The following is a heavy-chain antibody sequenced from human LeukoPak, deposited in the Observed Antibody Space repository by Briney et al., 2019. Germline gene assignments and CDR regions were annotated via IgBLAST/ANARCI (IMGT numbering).Heavy chain of an antibody. Sequence: ASVKVSCKASGYTFTNYGISWVRQAPGQGLEWMGWISAYNGNTNYALKIQGRVTMTTDTSTSTAYMELRSLRSDDTAVYYCARVYNYYDSSGYYYYYYMDVWGKGTTVTVSS. D-gene: IGHD3-22*01. CDR1: GYTFTNYG. J-gene: IGHJ6*03. V-gene: IGHV1-18*01. CDR2: ISAYNGNT. CDR3: ARVYNYYDSSGYYYYYYMDV.